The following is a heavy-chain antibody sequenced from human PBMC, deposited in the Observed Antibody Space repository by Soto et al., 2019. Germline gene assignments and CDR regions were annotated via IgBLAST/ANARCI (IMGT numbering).Heavy chain of an antibody. CDR2: INHRGST. J-gene: IGHJ4*02. CDR3: ARAGIAAY. D-gene: IGHD6-13*01. Sequence: QVQLQQWGAGLLKPSETLSLTCTVYGGSFSGSYWSWIRQPPGKGLEWIGEINHRGSTNYNPSLRSRVSISVDTSKTQFSLKLISVTAADTAVYYCARAGIAAYWCQGTLVTVSS. V-gene: IGHV4-34*01. CDR1: GGSFSGSY.